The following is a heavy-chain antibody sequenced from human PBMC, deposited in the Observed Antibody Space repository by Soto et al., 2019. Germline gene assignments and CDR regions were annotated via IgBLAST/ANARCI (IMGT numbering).Heavy chain of an antibody. Sequence: GGSLRLSCAASGFTFSSYAMSWVRQAPGKGLEWVSAISGSGGSTYYADSVKGRFTISRDNSKNTLYLQMNSLRAEDTAVYYCAKTRGGWKRGDYYFDYWGQGTLVTVSS. CDR1: GFTFSSYA. D-gene: IGHD6-19*01. CDR3: AKTRGGWKRGDYYFDY. J-gene: IGHJ4*02. CDR2: ISGSGGST. V-gene: IGHV3-23*01.